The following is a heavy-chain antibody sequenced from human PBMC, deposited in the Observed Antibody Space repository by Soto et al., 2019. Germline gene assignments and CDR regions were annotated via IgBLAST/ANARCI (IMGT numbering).Heavy chain of an antibody. V-gene: IGHV3-33*01. CDR3: ARDSTGPPSGVAY. J-gene: IGHJ4*02. Sequence: GWSLTRSDAGSGGTFSNYGMHWVRQAPGKGLEWVAFIWYDGSNEYYADSVRGRFTISRDNSKNTLYLQMNSLRAEDTAVFYCARDSTGPPSGVAYWGQGTLVTVSS. CDR2: IWYDGSNE. CDR1: GGTFSNYG. D-gene: IGHD2-8*02.